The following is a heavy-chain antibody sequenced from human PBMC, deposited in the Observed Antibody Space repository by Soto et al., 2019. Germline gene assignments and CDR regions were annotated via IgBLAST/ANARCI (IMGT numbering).Heavy chain of an antibody. CDR3: ARVRGDGYHSGSVY. CDR2: IVPIFGTS. V-gene: IGHV1-69*06. J-gene: IGHJ4*02. D-gene: IGHD3-10*01. Sequence: QVQLVQSGAEVKKPGSSVKVSCKASGGTFSSHAINWVRQAPGQGLEWMGGIVPIFGTSNYAQKFQARVTMTADKSTSTAYMEISRLTFEDTALYYCARVRGDGYHSGSVYWGQGTLVTVSS. CDR1: GGTFSSHA.